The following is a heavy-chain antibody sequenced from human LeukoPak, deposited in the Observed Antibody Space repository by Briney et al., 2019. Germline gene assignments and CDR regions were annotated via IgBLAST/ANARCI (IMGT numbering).Heavy chain of an antibody. CDR1: GYTFTSYG. Sequence: ASVKVSCKASGYTFTSYGISWVRQAPGQGLEWMGWISAYNGNTNYAQKLQGRVTMTTDTSTSTAYMELRSLRSDDTAVYYCARDSGDYVWGSYRWVFDYWGQGTLVTVSS. D-gene: IGHD3-16*02. CDR2: ISAYNGNT. J-gene: IGHJ4*02. CDR3: ARDSGDYVWGSYRWVFDY. V-gene: IGHV1-18*01.